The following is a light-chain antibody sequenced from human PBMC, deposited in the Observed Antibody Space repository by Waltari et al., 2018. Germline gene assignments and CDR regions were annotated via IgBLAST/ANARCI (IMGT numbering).Light chain of an antibody. CDR1: QSINSY. Sequence: DIQMAQSPSPLSASVGHRVTITCRASQSINSYLNWYQQKPGKAPNLLIYVASTLQSGVPSRFSGSGSGTLFTLTISNLQREDFASYYCQQTFNFPYTFGQGTRLEI. J-gene: IGKJ2*01. CDR3: QQTFNFPYT. CDR2: VAS. V-gene: IGKV1-39*01.